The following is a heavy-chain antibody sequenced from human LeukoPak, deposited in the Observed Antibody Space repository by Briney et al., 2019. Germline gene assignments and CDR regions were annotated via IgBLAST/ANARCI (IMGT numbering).Heavy chain of an antibody. D-gene: IGHD6-19*01. CDR1: GFTFSSYG. Sequence: GGSLRLSCAASGFTFSSYGMHWVRQAPGKGLEWVAVISYDGSNKYYADSVKGRFTISRDNSKNTLYLQMNSLRAEDTAVYYCAKAVYSSGVDYWGQGTLVTVSS. V-gene: IGHV3-30*18. J-gene: IGHJ4*02. CDR3: AKAVYSSGVDY. CDR2: ISYDGSNK.